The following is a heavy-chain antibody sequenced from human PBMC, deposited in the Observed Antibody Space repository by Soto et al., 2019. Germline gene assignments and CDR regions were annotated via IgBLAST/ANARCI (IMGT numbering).Heavy chain of an antibody. CDR1: GFSLSTSGVG. CDR3: PNQPHGSALSVITVWPEAFDI. D-gene: IGHD3-22*01. V-gene: IGHV2-5*02. Sequence: QITLKDSGPTLVKPTQTLTLTCTFSGFSLSTSGVGAGRIRQPPVKALECLALISWDADKRYSPSLKRRLTVDEGPYKDQVVRAKTNMDPLDTPTHYSPNQPHGSALSVITVWPEAFDIWGQG. CDR2: ISWDADK. J-gene: IGHJ3*02.